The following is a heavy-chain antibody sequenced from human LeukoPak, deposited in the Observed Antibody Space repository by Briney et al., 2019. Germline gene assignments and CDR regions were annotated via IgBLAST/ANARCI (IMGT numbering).Heavy chain of an antibody. CDR2: ISWNRNTI. CDR3: AKDADDSGDYVGIDC. CDR1: GFTFNDYA. D-gene: IGHD4-17*01. J-gene: IGHJ4*02. Sequence: QSGTSLRLSCTTSGFTFNDYAMHWVRQAPGKGLEWVAGISWNRNTIGYADSLRGRFTIFRDDDENSLYLQINSLRPEDTAIYYCAKDADDSGDYVGIDCWGQGILVTVSS. V-gene: IGHV3-9*01.